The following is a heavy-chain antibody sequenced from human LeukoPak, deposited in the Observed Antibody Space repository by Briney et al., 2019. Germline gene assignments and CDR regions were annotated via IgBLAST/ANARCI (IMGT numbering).Heavy chain of an antibody. V-gene: IGHV3-53*01. Sequence: GGSLRLSCAASGFTVSGNYMTWVRQAPGKGLEWVSLIHAGGSTYYADFVQGRFTISRDNSKNTLYLQMNSLRAEDTAVYYCARGSTVIYYFDYWGQGTLVTVSS. CDR3: ARGSTVIYYFDY. J-gene: IGHJ4*02. CDR2: IHAGGST. CDR1: GFTVSGNY. D-gene: IGHD4-11*01.